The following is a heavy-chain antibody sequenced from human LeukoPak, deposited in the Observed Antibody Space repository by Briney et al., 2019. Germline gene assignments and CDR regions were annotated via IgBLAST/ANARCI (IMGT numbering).Heavy chain of an antibody. D-gene: IGHD1-26*01. V-gene: IGHV3-23*01. CDR1: GFTFTSYS. CDR2: TSDRGDYT. J-gene: IGHJ4*02. CDR3: AKKAQYNGNYPLDY. Sequence: GSLRLSCAASGFTFTSYSMSWVRQAPGKGLEWVSGTSDRGDYTYYADSVKGRFTISRDNSKSTLYLQMNSLRAEDTALYFCAKKAQYNGNYPLDYWGQGTLVTVSS.